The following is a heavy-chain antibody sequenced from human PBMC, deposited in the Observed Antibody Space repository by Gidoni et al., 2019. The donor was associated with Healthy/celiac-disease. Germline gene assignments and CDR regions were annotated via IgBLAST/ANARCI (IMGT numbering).Heavy chain of an antibody. CDR3: ARDLGRYYYDSSGFDY. CDR2: ISSSSSTI. Sequence: EVQLLESWGGLVQPGGSLRLSCAASGFTFSSYSMNWVRQAPGKGLEWVSYISSSSSTIYDADSGKGRFTISRDNAKNSMYLKMNSLRDEDTAVYYCARDLGRYYYDSSGFDYWGQGTLVTVSS. D-gene: IGHD3-22*01. V-gene: IGHV3-48*02. CDR1: GFTFSSYS. J-gene: IGHJ4*02.